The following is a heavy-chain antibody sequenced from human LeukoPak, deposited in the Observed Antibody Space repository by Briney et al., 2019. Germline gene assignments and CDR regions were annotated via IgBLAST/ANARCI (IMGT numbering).Heavy chain of an antibody. CDR2: INHSGST. Sequence: SETLSLTCAVYGVSFSGYYWSWIRQPPGKGLEWLGEINHSGSTNYNPSLKSRVTISVDTSKNQFSLKLSSVTAADTAVYYCARGTDVAVAGTLFDYWGQGTLVTVSS. CDR1: GVSFSGYY. CDR3: ARGTDVAVAGTLFDY. V-gene: IGHV4-34*01. D-gene: IGHD6-19*01. J-gene: IGHJ4*02.